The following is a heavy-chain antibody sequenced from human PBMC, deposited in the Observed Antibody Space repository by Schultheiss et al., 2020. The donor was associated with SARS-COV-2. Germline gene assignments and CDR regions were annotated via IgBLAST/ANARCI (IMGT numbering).Heavy chain of an antibody. V-gene: IGHV4-61*05. CDR2: IYYSGST. D-gene: IGHD1-14*01. CDR3: ARSGIFWYFDL. Sequence: SLTCTVSGGSISSSSYYWSWIRQPPGKGLEWIGYIYYSGSTNYNPSLKSRVTISVDTSKNQFSLKLSSVTAADTAVYYCARSGIFWYFDLWGRGTLVTVSS. J-gene: IGHJ2*01. CDR1: GGSISSSSYY.